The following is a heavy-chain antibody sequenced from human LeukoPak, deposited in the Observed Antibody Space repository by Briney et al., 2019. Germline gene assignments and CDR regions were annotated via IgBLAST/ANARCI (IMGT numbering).Heavy chain of an antibody. D-gene: IGHD2-21*02. CDR1: GYTFTGYY. J-gene: IGHJ6*03. CDR2: INPNSGGT. Sequence: GASVKVSCKASGYTFTGYYMHWVRQAPGQGLEWMGWINPNSGGTNYAQKFQGRVTMTRDTSISTAYMELSRLRSDDTAVYYCARVINVVTAIRPYYYYMDVWGKGTTVTISS. V-gene: IGHV1-2*02. CDR3: ARVINVVTAIRPYYYYMDV.